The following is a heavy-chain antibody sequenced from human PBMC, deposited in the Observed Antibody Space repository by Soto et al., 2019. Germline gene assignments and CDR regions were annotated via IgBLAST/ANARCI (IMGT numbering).Heavy chain of an antibody. CDR1: GFTFSSYG. J-gene: IGHJ3*02. Sequence: GGPLRLSFAASGFTFSSYGMHWVRQAPGKGLEWVAVIWYDGSNKYYADSVKGRFTISRDNSKNTLYLQMNSLRAEDTAVYYCARASWNALDAFDIWGQGTMVTVSS. CDR2: IWYDGSNK. V-gene: IGHV3-33*01. CDR3: ARASWNALDAFDI. D-gene: IGHD1-1*01.